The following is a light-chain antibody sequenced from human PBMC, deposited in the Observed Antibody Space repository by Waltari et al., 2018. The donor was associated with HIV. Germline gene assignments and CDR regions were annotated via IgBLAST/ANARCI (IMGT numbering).Light chain of an antibody. J-gene: IGKJ2*01. Sequence: DIQLTQSPSFLSVSVGDRVPITCRSSQGISSYLAWYQQKPGKVPKLLIYGASTLQCGVPSRFSGSGSGTEFTLTISSLQPEDFATYYCQQVNSYPVTFGQGTKLEIK. CDR3: QQVNSYPVT. V-gene: IGKV1-9*01. CDR1: QGISSY. CDR2: GAS.